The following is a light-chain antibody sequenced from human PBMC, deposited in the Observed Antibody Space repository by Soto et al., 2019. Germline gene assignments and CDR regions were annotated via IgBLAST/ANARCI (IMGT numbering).Light chain of an antibody. CDR2: ENN. V-gene: IGLV6-57*02. Sequence: NFMLTQPHSVSESPGKTVTISCTGSSDSIANNYVQWYQQRPGSAPTTVIYENNQRPSGVPDRFSGSFYSSSKSASLTISGLKTEDEADYYCQTYDNGNWVFGGGTKLTVL. J-gene: IGLJ3*02. CDR3: QTYDNGNWV. CDR1: SDSIANNY.